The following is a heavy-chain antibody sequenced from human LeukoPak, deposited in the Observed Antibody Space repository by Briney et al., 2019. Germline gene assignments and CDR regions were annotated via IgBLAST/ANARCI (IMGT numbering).Heavy chain of an antibody. J-gene: IGHJ6*03. V-gene: IGHV3-23*01. Sequence: GGSLRLSCAASGFTFSSSAMSWVRQAPGKGLEWVSTISGSGDRTYYADSVKGRFTISRDNAKNSLYLQMNSLRAEDTAVYYCARGDYDYYDSSGYYYLPGYYYYYYYMDVWGKGTTVTISS. CDR2: ISGSGDRT. CDR3: ARGDYDYYDSSGYYYLPGYYYYYYYMDV. CDR1: GFTFSSSA. D-gene: IGHD3-22*01.